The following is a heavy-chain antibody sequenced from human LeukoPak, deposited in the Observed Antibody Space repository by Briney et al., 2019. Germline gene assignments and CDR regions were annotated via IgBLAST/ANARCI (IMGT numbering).Heavy chain of an antibody. Sequence: ASVKVSFKAAGYTFTSYDINWVRQAPGQGLEWMGGIILILGIANYAQKFQGRVTITTDESTSTAYMKLSSLRSEDTAVYYCARDRDSSSPEGAYYYYMDVWGKGTTVTVSS. V-gene: IGHV1-69*10. D-gene: IGHD6-6*01. J-gene: IGHJ6*03. CDR1: GYTFTSYD. CDR2: IILILGIA. CDR3: ARDRDSSSPEGAYYYYMDV.